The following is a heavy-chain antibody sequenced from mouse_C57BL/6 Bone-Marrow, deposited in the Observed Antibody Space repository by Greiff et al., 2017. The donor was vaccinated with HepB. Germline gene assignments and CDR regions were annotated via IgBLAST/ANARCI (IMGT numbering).Heavy chain of an antibody. CDR2: IDPENGDT. Sequence: VQLKESGAELVRPGASVKLSCTASGFNIKDDYMHWVKQRPEQGLEWIGWIDPENGDTEYASKFQGKATITADTSSNTAYLKLSILTSEDTAVYYCTLYSNPPWFAYWGQGTLVTVSA. CDR3: TLYSNPPWFAY. CDR1: GFNIKDDY. V-gene: IGHV14-4*01. D-gene: IGHD2-5*01. J-gene: IGHJ3*01.